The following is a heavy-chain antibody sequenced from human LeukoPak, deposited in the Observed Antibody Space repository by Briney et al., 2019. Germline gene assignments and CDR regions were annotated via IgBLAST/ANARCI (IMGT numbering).Heavy chain of an antibody. CDR2: TYYRTKWHN. CDR1: WDSVSSNSVA. Sequence: SQTLSLTCAISWDSVSSNSVAWNWIRQSPSRGLEWLGRTYYRTKWHNDYAESVKSRITINPDTSKNQFSLQLNSVTPEDTAVYYRARRANGGYFDFWGQGTLVTVSS. CDR3: ARRANGGYFDF. V-gene: IGHV6-1*01. D-gene: IGHD2-8*01. J-gene: IGHJ4*02.